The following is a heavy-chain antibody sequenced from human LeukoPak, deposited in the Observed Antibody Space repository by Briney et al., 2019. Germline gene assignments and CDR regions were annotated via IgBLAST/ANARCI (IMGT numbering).Heavy chain of an antibody. CDR3: ARAIAVAGTRWFDP. J-gene: IGHJ5*02. V-gene: IGHV4-4*02. CDR2: IYHSGST. CDR1: GGSISSSNW. Sequence: LRETLSLTCAVSGGSISSSNWWSWVRQPPGKGLEWIGEIYHSGSTYYNPSLKSRVTISVDTSKNQFSLKLSSVTAADTAVYYCARAIAVAGTRWFDPWGQGTLVTVSS. D-gene: IGHD6-19*01.